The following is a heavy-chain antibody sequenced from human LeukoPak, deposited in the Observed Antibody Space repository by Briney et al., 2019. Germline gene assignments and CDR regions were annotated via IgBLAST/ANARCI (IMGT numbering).Heavy chain of an antibody. V-gene: IGHV1-69*13. D-gene: IGHD6-13*01. CDR1: GGTFSSYA. Sequence: ASVKVSCKASGGTFSSYAISWVRQAPGQGLEWMGGIIPIFGTANYAQKFQGRVTITADESTSTAYMELSSLRSEDTAVYYCARAEYSSSLGEAFDIWGQGTMVTVSS. CDR3: ARAEYSSSLGEAFDI. J-gene: IGHJ3*02. CDR2: IIPIFGTA.